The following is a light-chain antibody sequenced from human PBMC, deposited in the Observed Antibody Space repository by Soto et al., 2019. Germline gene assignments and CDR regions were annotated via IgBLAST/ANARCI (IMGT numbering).Light chain of an antibody. Sequence: QSALIQPASVSGSPGQSITISCTGTSSDVGGYNYVSWYQQHPGKAPKLMIYDVSNRPSGVSNRFSGSKSGNTASLTISGLQPEDEADYYCSSYTSSSTLAVFGGGTKLTVL. CDR2: DVS. V-gene: IGLV2-14*01. CDR3: SSYTSSSTLAV. J-gene: IGLJ2*01. CDR1: SSDVGGYNY.